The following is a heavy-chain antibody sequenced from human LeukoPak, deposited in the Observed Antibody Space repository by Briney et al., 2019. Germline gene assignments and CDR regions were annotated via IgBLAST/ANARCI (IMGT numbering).Heavy chain of an antibody. J-gene: IGHJ4*02. CDR2: ISYDGSNK. CDR3: WGPGGYFDY. CDR1: GFTFSSYA. D-gene: IGHD7-27*01. Sequence: GGSLRLSCAASGFTFSSYAMHWVRQAPGKGLEWVAVISYDGSNKYYADSVKGRFTISRDNSKNTLYLQMNSLRAEDTAVYYCWGPGGYFDYWGQGTLVTVSS. V-gene: IGHV3-30-3*01.